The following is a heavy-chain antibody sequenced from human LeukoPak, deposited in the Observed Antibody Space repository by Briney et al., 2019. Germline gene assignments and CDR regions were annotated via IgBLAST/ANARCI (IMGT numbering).Heavy chain of an antibody. Sequence: SETLSLTCTLSGGSISIYYWSWLRQPPGKGLEWIGYIYYSESTNYNPSLKSRVTISVATSKNQSSLRLSSVTAADTAVYYCARAYSSGWYAAGFDYWGQGNLVTVSS. CDR1: GGSISIYY. V-gene: IGHV4-59*08. CDR3: ARAYSSGWYAAGFDY. D-gene: IGHD6-19*01. J-gene: IGHJ4*02. CDR2: IYYSEST.